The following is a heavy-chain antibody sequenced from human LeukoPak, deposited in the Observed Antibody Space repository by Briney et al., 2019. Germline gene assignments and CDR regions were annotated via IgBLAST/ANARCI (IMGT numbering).Heavy chain of an antibody. V-gene: IGHV4-61*02. CDR2: IYTSGST. CDR3: ARGVYYHYYYYMDV. D-gene: IGHD6-6*01. Sequence: PSETLSLTCTVSGGSISSGSYYWSWIRQPAGKGLEWIGRIYTSGSTNYNPSLQTRVTISVDTSKTQFSPKLSSVTAVDTPVYYCARGVYYHYYYYMDVWGKGTTVTVSS. J-gene: IGHJ6*03. CDR1: GGSISSGSYY.